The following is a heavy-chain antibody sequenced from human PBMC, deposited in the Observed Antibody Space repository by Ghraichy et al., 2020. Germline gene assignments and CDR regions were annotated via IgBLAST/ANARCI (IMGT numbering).Heavy chain of an antibody. J-gene: IGHJ4*02. CDR2: MSGSGNTI. V-gene: IGHV3-23*01. Sequence: GGYLRLSCVASGFTFSSYAMSWVRQAPGKGLEWVSLMSGSGNTIYYADSVKGRFTISRDNSKNTLYLQMNSLRAEDTAVYSCAKKVVAARPGSDYFDSWGQGTLVTVSS. CDR3: AKKVVAARPGSDYFDS. D-gene: IGHD6-6*01. CDR1: GFTFSSYA.